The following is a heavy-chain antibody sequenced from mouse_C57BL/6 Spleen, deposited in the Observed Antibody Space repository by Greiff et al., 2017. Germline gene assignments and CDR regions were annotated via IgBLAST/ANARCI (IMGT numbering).Heavy chain of an antibody. Sequence: EVKLMESGEGLVKPGGSLKLSCAASGFTFSSYAMSWVRQTPEKRLEWVAYISSGGDYIYYADTVKGLFTISRDNARNTLYLQMSNLKTEDTAMYYCTVYYGNYAYAMDYWGQGTSVTVSS. CDR2: ISSGGDYI. CDR1: GFTFSSYA. V-gene: IGHV5-9-1*02. D-gene: IGHD2-1*01. J-gene: IGHJ4*01. CDR3: TVYYGNYAYAMDY.